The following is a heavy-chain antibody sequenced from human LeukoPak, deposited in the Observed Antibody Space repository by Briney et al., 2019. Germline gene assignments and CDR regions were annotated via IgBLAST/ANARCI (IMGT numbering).Heavy chain of an antibody. D-gene: IGHD3-10*01. CDR1: GFTFSSYW. V-gene: IGHV3-7*01. Sequence: GGSLRLSCAASGFTFSSYWMSWVRQAPGKGLEWVANIEQDGSEKYYVDSVKGRFTISRDNAKNSLYLQMNSLRAEDTAVYYCARDRGSPTSFNWFDPWGQGTLVTVSS. CDR3: ARDRGSPTSFNWFDP. CDR2: IEQDGSEK. J-gene: IGHJ5*02.